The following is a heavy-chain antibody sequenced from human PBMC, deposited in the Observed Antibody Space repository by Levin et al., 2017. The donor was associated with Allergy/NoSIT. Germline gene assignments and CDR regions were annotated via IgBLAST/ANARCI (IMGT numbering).Heavy chain of an antibody. V-gene: IGHV1-18*01. D-gene: IGHD5-12*01. CDR1: GYTFTSYG. J-gene: IGHJ4*02. CDR3: ARVESRETVEYSGFALGYSDY. Sequence: ASVKVSCKSSGYTFTSYGISWVRQAPGQGLEWVGWISADNGDTNFAQKLQGRITMTTDTSTSTAYMELRSLRFDDTAVYYCARVESRETVEYSGFALGYSDYWGQGTLVTVSS. CDR2: ISADNGDT.